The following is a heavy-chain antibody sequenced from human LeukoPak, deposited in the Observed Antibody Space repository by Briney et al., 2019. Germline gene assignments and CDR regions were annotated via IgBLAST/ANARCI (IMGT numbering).Heavy chain of an antibody. CDR1: GFTFSSYG. D-gene: IGHD5-24*01. J-gene: IGHJ4*02. Sequence: QAGGSLRLSCAASGFTFSSYGMHWVRQAPGKGLEWVAVISYDGSNKYYADSVKGRFTISRDNSKNTLYLQMNNLRAEDTAMYYCARDADGYEDWGQGTLVIVSS. V-gene: IGHV3-30*03. CDR3: ARDADGYED. CDR2: ISYDGSNK.